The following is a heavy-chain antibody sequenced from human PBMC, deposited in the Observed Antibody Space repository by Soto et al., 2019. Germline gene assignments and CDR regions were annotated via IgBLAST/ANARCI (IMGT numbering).Heavy chain of an antibody. J-gene: IGHJ4*02. CDR1: GDTFNFYS. Sequence: QVQLVQSGAEVKRPGSSVKVSCKASGDTFNFYSINWVRQAPGLGLEWMGRVNPIVRMSSYAQKFQGGVTMTAVKSTSTAYMDLSSLRSEDTAIYYCASSYGSGYRAFDYWGRGALVTVSS. D-gene: IGHD3-10*01. V-gene: IGHV1-69*02. CDR2: VNPIVRMS. CDR3: ASSYGSGYRAFDY.